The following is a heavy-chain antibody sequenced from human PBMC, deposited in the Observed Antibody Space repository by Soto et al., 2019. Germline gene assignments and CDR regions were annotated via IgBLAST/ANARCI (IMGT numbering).Heavy chain of an antibody. CDR1: GYTFTSYY. Sequence: ASVKVSCKASGYTFTSYYMHWVRQAPGQGLEWMGIINPSGGSTSYAQKFQGRVTMTRDTSTNTVYMELSSLRSEDTAVYYCARDGTYYDFWSGYYSNYYYYGMDVWGQGTTVTVSS. CDR2: INPSGGST. J-gene: IGHJ6*02. D-gene: IGHD3-3*01. CDR3: ARDGTYYDFWSGYYSNYYYYGMDV. V-gene: IGHV1-46*01.